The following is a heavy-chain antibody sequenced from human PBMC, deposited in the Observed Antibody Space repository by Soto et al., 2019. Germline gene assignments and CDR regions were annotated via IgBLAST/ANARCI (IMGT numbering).Heavy chain of an antibody. D-gene: IGHD5-18*01. CDR1: GFTFGDYY. V-gene: IGHV3-11*06. J-gene: IGHJ3*02. Sequence: SGGSLRLSCAASGFTFGDYYMSWIRQAPGKGLEWVSYISSSSSYTNYADSVKGRFTISRDNAKNSLYLQMNSLRAEDTAVYYCAREDTAMDAFDIWGQGTMVTVSS. CDR3: AREDTAMDAFDI. CDR2: ISSSSSYT.